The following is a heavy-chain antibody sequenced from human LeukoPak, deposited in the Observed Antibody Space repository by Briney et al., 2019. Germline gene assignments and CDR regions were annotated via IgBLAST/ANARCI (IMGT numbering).Heavy chain of an antibody. Sequence: SETLSLTCTVSGGSISSYYWSWIRQPPGKGLEWIGYICYSGSTNYNPSLKSRVTISVVTSKNQFSLKLSSVTAADTAVYYCARFDRTRGDYWGQGTLVTVSS. CDR2: ICYSGST. CDR1: GGSISSYY. V-gene: IGHV4-59*01. J-gene: IGHJ4*02. D-gene: IGHD5-24*01. CDR3: ARFDRTRGDY.